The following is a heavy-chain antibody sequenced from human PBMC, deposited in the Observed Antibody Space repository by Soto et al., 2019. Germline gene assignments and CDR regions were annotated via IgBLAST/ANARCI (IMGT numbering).Heavy chain of an antibody. CDR2: INPNSGGT. V-gene: IGHV1-2*02. J-gene: IGHJ6*02. Sequence: RASVKVSCKASGYTFTGYYMHWVRQAPGQGLEWMGWINPNSGGTNYAQKSQGRVTMTRDTSISTAYMELSRLRSDDTAVYYCAREDKYPYYYYGMDVWGQGTTVTVSS. D-gene: IGHD2-2*01. CDR3: AREDKYPYYYYGMDV. CDR1: GYTFTGYY.